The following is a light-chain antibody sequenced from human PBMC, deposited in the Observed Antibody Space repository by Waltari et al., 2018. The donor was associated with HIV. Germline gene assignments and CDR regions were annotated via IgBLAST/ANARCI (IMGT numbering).Light chain of an antibody. J-gene: IGLJ1*01. CDR1: GSDIVVYDF. CDR2: DAT. Sequence: HSALTQPASVSGSPGQSISISCSGTGSDIVVYDFFSSYQQHPARPPKLIIYDATNRPSDVSDRFSASKSGTTASLTITGLQDEDEADYFCSSFTTSQTYVFGSGTRVTVL. V-gene: IGLV2-14*03. CDR3: SSFTTSQTYV.